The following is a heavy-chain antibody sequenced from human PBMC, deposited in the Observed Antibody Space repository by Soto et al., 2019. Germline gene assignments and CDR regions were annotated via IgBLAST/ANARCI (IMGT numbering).Heavy chain of an antibody. CDR1: SGSFSGYY. V-gene: IGHV4-34*01. D-gene: IGHD3-3*01. CDR3: ARGRLFLTTSGLAITYFDY. Sequence: SETLSLTCAVYSGSFSGYYYSWIRQSPGKGLEWIGEITHGGSTTYSPSLKSRVPMSLDTSKNQFSLNMTSMTAADTAVYYCARGRLFLTTSGLAITYFDYWGQGTLVTVSS. CDR2: ITHGGST. J-gene: IGHJ4*02.